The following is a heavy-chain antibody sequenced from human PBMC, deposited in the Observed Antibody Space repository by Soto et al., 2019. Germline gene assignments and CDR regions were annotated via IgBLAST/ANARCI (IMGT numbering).Heavy chain of an antibody. D-gene: IGHD3-10*01. Sequence: QVQLQESGPGLVKPSETLSLTCTVSGGSISSYYWSWIRQPPGKGLEWIGYIYYSGSTNYNPSLRSRVTISVDTSKNQFSLKLSSVTAADTAVYYCARQGEVGHFDSWGQGTLVTVSS. CDR3: ARQGEVGHFDS. V-gene: IGHV4-59*08. CDR1: GGSISSYY. J-gene: IGHJ4*02. CDR2: IYYSGST.